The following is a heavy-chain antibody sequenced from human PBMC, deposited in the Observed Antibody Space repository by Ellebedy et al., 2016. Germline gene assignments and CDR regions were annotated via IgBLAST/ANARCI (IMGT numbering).Heavy chain of an antibody. D-gene: IGHD6-6*01. CDR1: GFTFRNFF. J-gene: IGHJ4*02. V-gene: IGHV3-23*01. Sequence: GESLKISXVASGFTFRNFFMSWVRQAPGGGLEWVSTISGGGDTTVSADSVKGRFTISRDSSRNTLYLQMNSLRAEDTAVYYCAPRAIAAPKWGQGTLVTVSS. CDR2: ISGGGDTT. CDR3: APRAIAAPK.